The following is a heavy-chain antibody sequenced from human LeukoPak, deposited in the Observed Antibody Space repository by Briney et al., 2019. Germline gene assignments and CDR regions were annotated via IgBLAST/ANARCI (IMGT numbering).Heavy chain of an antibody. CDR1: GYTFTGYY. V-gene: IGHV1-2*02. D-gene: IGHD6-13*01. J-gene: IGHJ5*02. CDR3: TWLAQQLVQQYNWFDP. Sequence: ASVKVSCKASGYTFTGYYMHWVRQAPGQGLEWMGWINPNSGGTNYAQKFQGRVTMTRDTSISTAYMELSRLRSDGTAVYYCTWLAQQLVQQYNWFDPWGQGTLVTVSS. CDR2: INPNSGGT.